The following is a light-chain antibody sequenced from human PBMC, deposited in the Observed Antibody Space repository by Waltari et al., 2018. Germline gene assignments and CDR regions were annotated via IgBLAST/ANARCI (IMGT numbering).Light chain of an antibody. Sequence: SFELNQAPSVSVSPGQTATMSCSGGGLGDTLLCWFQQKPGQSALLVMFQNDRRPSGVPERFPWSRSGDTATLTISGTQAMDEADYYCHAWDKTRGVFGGGTKVSVL. J-gene: IGLJ1*01. CDR2: QND. V-gene: IGLV3-1*01. CDR1: GLGDTL. CDR3: HAWDKTRGV.